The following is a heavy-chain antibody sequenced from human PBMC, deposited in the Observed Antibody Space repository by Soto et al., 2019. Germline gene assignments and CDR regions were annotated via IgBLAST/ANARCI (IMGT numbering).Heavy chain of an antibody. CDR2: ISSSSSVI. Sequence: EVQLVESGGGLVQPGGSLRLSCATSGFILSDCAMNWVRQAPGKGLEWVSYISSSSSVIDYADSVKGRFTVSRDNPRNSLYLQMNSLRAEDTAVYYCARELSWGSNWYYYMDVWGKGTTVTVSS. D-gene: IGHD7-27*01. V-gene: IGHV3-48*01. CDR3: ARELSWGSNWYYYMDV. CDR1: GFILSDCA. J-gene: IGHJ6*03.